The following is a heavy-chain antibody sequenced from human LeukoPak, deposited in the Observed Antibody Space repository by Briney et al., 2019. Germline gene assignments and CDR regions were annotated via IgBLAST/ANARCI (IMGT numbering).Heavy chain of an antibody. J-gene: IGHJ6*02. D-gene: IGHD6-13*01. CDR1: GFTFSSYA. V-gene: IGHV3-64*01. CDR3: ARSTGWSSSWYRNGMDV. CDR2: ISSNGGST. Sequence: GGSLRLSCAASGFTFSSYAMHWVRQAPGKGLEYVSAISSNGGSTYYANSVKGRFTISRDNSKNTLYLQMGSLRAEDMAVYYCARSTGWSSSWYRNGMDVWGQGTTVTVSS.